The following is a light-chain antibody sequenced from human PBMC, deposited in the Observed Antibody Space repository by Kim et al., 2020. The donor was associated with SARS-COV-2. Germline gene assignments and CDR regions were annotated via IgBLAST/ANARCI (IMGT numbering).Light chain of an antibody. Sequence: SPGERATLSYRASQSVGSNLAWYQQKPGQAPRRLLYGASTRATGIPARFSGSGSGTEFTLTISSLQSEDVAVYYCQQFYNWPPITFGQGTRLEIK. CDR2: GAS. CDR3: QQFYNWPPIT. V-gene: IGKV3-15*01. CDR1: QSVGSN. J-gene: IGKJ5*01.